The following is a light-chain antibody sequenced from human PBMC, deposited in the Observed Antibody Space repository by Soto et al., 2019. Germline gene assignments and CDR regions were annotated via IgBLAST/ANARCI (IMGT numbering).Light chain of an antibody. CDR2: AAS. CDR1: QSISSY. Sequence: DIQMTQSPSSLSASVGDRVTITCRASQSISSYLNWYQQKPGKAPKLLIYAASSLQSGVPSRFSGSGSGTDFTLTISRLQPEDFATYYCQQSYSTRGFGQGTKVEIK. CDR3: QQSYSTRG. V-gene: IGKV1-39*01. J-gene: IGKJ1*01.